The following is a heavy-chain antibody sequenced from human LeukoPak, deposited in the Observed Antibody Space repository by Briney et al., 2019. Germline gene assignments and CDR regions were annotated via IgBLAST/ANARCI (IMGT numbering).Heavy chain of an antibody. Sequence: PGGSLRLSCAASGFTFSSYAMHWVRQAPGKGLEWVAVISYDGSNKYYADSVKGRFTISRDNSKNTLYLQMNSLRAEDTAVYYCARAPTEWGIYYYYGMDVWGQGTTVTVSS. J-gene: IGHJ6*02. D-gene: IGHD3-16*01. V-gene: IGHV3-30-3*01. CDR1: GFTFSSYA. CDR2: ISYDGSNK. CDR3: ARAPTEWGIYYYYGMDV.